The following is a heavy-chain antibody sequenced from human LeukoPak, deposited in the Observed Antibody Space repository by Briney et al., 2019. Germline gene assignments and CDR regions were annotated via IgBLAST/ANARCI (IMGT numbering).Heavy chain of an antibody. V-gene: IGHV4-59*01. CDR1: GGSINSYY. D-gene: IGHD2-8*01. J-gene: IGHJ6*03. CDR2: IHYSGST. CDR3: ARTALRGYYYYYYMDV. Sequence: SETLSLTCTVSGGSINSYYWSWIRQPPGRGLEWIGSIHYSGSTSYNPSLRSRVTISVDKSKNQFFLKLSSVTATDTAVYYCARTALRGYYYYYYMDVWGKGTTVTVSS.